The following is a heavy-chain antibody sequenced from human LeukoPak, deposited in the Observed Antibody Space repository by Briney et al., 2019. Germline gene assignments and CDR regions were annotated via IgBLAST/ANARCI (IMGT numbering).Heavy chain of an antibody. CDR3: ARGFKYCTNGVCYASKIPKFDY. CDR2: ISGSGGST. CDR1: GFTFSSYA. Sequence: GGSLRLSCAASGFTFSSYAMSWVRQAPGKGLEWVSAISGSGGSTYYADSVKGRLTISRDNSKNTLYLQMNSLRAEDTAVYYCARGFKYCTNGVCYASKIPKFDYWGQGTLVTVSS. J-gene: IGHJ4*02. D-gene: IGHD2-8*01. V-gene: IGHV3-23*01.